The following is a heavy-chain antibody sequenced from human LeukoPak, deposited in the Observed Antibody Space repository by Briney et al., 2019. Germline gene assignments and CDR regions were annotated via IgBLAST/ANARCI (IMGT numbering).Heavy chain of an antibody. V-gene: IGHV3-30*19. D-gene: IGHD6-6*01. CDR2: ISYDGSNK. CDR3: ARVSHPYSSSHHNIDY. Sequence: GGSLRLSCAASGFTFSSYGMHWVRQAPGKGLEWVAVISYDGSNKYYADSVKGRFTISRDNSKNTLYLQMNSLRAEDTAVYYCARVSHPYSSSHHNIDYWGQGTLVTVSS. J-gene: IGHJ4*02. CDR1: GFTFSSYG.